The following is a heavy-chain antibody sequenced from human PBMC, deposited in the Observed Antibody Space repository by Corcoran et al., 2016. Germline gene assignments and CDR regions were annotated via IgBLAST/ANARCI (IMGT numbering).Heavy chain of an antibody. Sequence: EVQLVESGGGLVQPGGSLRLSCAASGFTFSSYSMNWVRQAPGKGLEWVSYISSSSSTIYYADSVKGRFTISRDNAKNSLYLQMNSLRAEDTAVYYCAILPRSSTSQSYYYGMDVWGQGTTVTVSS. CDR2: ISSSSSTI. CDR3: AILPRSSTSQSYYYGMDV. D-gene: IGHD2-2*01. J-gene: IGHJ6*02. CDR1: GFTFSSYS. V-gene: IGHV3-48*04.